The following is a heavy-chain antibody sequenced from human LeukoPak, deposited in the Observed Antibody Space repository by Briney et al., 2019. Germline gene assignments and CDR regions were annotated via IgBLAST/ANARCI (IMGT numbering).Heavy chain of an antibody. D-gene: IGHD2-2*01. CDR3: ASLPSRYCSSTSCYPSYFDY. V-gene: IGHV4-59*01. CDR2: IYYSGST. J-gene: IGHJ4*02. CDR1: GGSISSYY. Sequence: PSETLSLTCTVSGGSISSYYWSWIRQPPGKGLEWIGYIYYSGSTNYNPSLKSRVTISVDTSKNQFSLKLSSVTAADTAVYYCASLPSRYCSSTSCYPSYFDYWGQGTLVTVSS.